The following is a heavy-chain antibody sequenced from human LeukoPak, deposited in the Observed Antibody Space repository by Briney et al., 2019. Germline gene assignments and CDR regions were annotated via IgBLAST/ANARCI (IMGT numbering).Heavy chain of an antibody. V-gene: IGHV1-3*01. D-gene: IGHD2-21*02. Sequence: ASVKVSCKASGYTCTSYAMHWVRQAPGQRLEWMGWIYGGNGNTKYSQKFQGRVSITRDTSASTVYMELSSLGSEDTAVYYCARGWGGDCYHVHWGQGTLVTVSS. CDR3: ARGWGGDCYHVH. CDR1: GYTCTSYA. CDR2: IYGGNGNT. J-gene: IGHJ4*02.